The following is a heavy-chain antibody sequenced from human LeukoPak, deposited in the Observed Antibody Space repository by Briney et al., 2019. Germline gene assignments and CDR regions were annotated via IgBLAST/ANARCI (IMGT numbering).Heavy chain of an antibody. CDR2: ISGSGGST. CDR3: AKDENIVVGDFDY. V-gene: IGHV3-23*01. D-gene: IGHD2-15*01. J-gene: IGHJ4*02. CDR1: GFTFSSFG. Sequence: GGSLRLSCAASGFTFSSFGMSWVRQAPGKGLEWVSAISGSGGSTYYADSVKGRFTISRDNSKNTLYLQMNSLRAEDTAVYYCAKDENIVVGDFDYWGQGTLVTVSS.